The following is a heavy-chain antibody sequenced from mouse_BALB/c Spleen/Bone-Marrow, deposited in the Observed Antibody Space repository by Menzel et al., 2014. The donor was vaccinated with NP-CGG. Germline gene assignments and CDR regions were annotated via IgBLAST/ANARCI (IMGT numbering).Heavy chain of an antibody. D-gene: IGHD4-1*01. J-gene: IGHJ4*01. CDR2: IYPGNVNT. V-gene: IGHV1S56*01. Sequence: VQRVESGPELVKPGASVSISCKASGYTFTSYYIHWVKQRPGQGLEWIGWIYPGNVNTKYNEKFKGKATLTADKSSSTAYMQLSSLTSEDSAVYFYARLGRDYAMDYWGQGTSVTVSS. CDR3: ARLGRDYAMDY. CDR1: GYTFTSYY.